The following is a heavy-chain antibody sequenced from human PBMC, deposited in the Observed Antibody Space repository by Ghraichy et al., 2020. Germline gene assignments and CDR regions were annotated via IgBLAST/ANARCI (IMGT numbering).Heavy chain of an antibody. CDR1: GGSISSCY. D-gene: IGHD6-13*01. Sequence: SETLSLTCTVSGGSISSCYWSWIRQPPGKGLEWIGYIYYSGSTNYNPSLKSRVTISVDTSKNQFSLKLSSVTAADTAVYYCASLDPSSSWYESDYWGQGTLVTVSS. CDR2: IYYSGST. V-gene: IGHV4-59*01. J-gene: IGHJ4*02. CDR3: ASLDPSSSWYESDY.